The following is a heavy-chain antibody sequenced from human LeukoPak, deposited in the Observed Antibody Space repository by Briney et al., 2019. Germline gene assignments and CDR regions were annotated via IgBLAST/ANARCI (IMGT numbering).Heavy chain of an antibody. CDR3: ARETSGSYFGWFDP. Sequence: ESSETLSLTCTVSGGSISGYYWSWIRQPPGKGLEWIGYIYYSGSTYYNPSLKSRVTISVDTSKNQFSLKLSSETAADTAVYYCARETSGSYFGWFDPWGQGTLVTDSS. J-gene: IGHJ5*02. D-gene: IGHD1-26*01. CDR2: IYYSGST. V-gene: IGHV4-59*06. CDR1: GGSISGYY.